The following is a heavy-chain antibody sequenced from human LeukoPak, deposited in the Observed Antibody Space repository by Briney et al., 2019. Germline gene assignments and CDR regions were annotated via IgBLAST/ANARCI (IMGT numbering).Heavy chain of an antibody. CDR2: ISYSGGT. CDR3: ARESTNWFDP. CDR1: GGSISPYY. V-gene: IGHV4-59*01. J-gene: IGHJ5*02. Sequence: SETLSLTCTVSGGSISPYYWSWIRQPPGRGLEWLGYISYSGGTNYNPSLKSRVTISIDTSKNQFSLKLRSVTAADTAVYYCARESTNWFDPWGQGTLVTVSS.